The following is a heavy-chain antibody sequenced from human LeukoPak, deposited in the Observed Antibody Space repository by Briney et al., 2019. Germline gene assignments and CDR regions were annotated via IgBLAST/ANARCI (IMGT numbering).Heavy chain of an antibody. V-gene: IGHV3-23*01. CDR3: AKDNRIATSGTWDC. J-gene: IGHJ4*02. Sequence: GGSLRLSCAASGFTFSSYGVSWVRQAPGKGLEWVSAISGSGGSTYYADSVKGRFTISRDNSKNTLYLQMNSLRAEDTAVYYCAKDNRIATSGTWDCWGQGTLVTVSS. CDR2: ISGSGGST. CDR1: GFTFSSYG. D-gene: IGHD6-13*01.